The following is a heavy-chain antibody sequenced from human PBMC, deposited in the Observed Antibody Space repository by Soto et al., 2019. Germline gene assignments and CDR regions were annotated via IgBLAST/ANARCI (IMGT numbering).Heavy chain of an antibody. D-gene: IGHD3-22*01. CDR2: IKGDGSEQ. Sequence: EVQLVESGGDLVQPGGSLRLSCVASGFALSSFWMTWVRQAPGKGLEWVAKIKGDGSEQNYVDSVRGRFTISGDNAKNSVYLQMNSLRVDDTAVYYCTRNQVKADYWGQGTLVTVSS. CDR1: GFALSSFW. V-gene: IGHV3-7*01. CDR3: TRNQVKADY. J-gene: IGHJ4*02.